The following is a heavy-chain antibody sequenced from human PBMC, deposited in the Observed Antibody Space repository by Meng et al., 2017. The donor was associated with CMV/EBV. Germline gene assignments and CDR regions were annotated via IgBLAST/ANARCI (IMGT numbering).Heavy chain of an antibody. CDR3: ARIRRGGDWIFDY. CDR1: GFSLSTNGVR. V-gene: IGHV2-70D*14. CDR2: IGWDGDK. J-gene: IGHJ4*02. D-gene: IGHD2-21*01. Sequence: SGPTLVKPTQTLTLTCSFSGFSLSTNGVRVSWIRQPPGKALEWLARIGWDGDKFYSKSLKTRLTMSKGTSKNQVVLTMTHMDPEDTATYYCARIRRGGDWIFDYWGQGILVTVSS.